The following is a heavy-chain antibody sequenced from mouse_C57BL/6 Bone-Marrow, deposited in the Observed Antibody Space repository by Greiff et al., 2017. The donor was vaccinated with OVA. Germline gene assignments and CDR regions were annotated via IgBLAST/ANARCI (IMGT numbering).Heavy chain of an antibody. CDR3: ARGETAQATVSFAY. D-gene: IGHD3-2*02. J-gene: IGHJ3*01. CDR1: GFTFSDYY. V-gene: IGHV5-16*01. Sequence: EVKLMASEGGLVQPGSSMKLSCTASGFTFSDYYMAWVRQVPEKGLEWVANINYDGSSTYYLDSLTSRFIISRDNAKNILYLQMSSLKSEDTATYYCARGETAQATVSFAYWGQGTLVTVSA. CDR2: INYDGSST.